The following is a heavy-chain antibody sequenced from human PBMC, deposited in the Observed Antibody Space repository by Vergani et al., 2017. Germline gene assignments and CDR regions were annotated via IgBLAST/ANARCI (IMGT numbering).Heavy chain of an antibody. D-gene: IGHD1-1*01. CDR1: GFTFSNAW. Sequence: SGFTFSNAWMSWVRQAPGKGLAWVGRIKSKTDGGTTDYAAPVKGRFTISRDDSKNTLYLQMNSLKTEDTAVYYCTTTTRIKFRPFDIWGQGTMVAVSS. V-gene: IGHV3-15*01. CDR3: TTTTRIKFRPFDI. CDR2: IKSKTDGGTT. J-gene: IGHJ3*02.